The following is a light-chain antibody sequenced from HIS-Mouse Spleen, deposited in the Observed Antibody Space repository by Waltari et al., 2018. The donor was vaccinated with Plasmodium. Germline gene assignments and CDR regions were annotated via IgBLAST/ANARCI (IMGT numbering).Light chain of an antibody. CDR1: SSHVGRFYY. CDR3: SSYAGSNNLV. CDR2: EVS. Sequence: QSALTQPPSASGSPGQSVTISCTGTSSHVGRFYYFSWYQQHPGKAPKPMIYEVSKRPSGVPDRFSGSKSGNTASLTVSGLQAEDEADYYCSSYAGSNNLVFGGGTKLTVL. J-gene: IGLJ2*01. V-gene: IGLV2-8*01.